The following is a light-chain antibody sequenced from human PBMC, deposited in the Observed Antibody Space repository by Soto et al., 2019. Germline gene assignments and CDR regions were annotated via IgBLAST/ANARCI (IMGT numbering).Light chain of an antibody. CDR1: SSNIGSNT. J-gene: IGLJ2*01. V-gene: IGLV1-44*01. CDR3: AAWDDSLKGVV. CDR2: TDS. Sequence: QSALTQPPSASGAPGQRVTISCSGSSSNIGSNTVNWYQQVPGRAPKVLIYTDSQRPSGVPARFSGSKSGTSASLVIRGLQSEDAADYYCAAWDDSLKGVVFGGGTKLTVL.